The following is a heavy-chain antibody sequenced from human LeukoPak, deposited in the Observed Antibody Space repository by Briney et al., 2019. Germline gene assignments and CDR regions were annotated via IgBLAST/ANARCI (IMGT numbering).Heavy chain of an antibody. Sequence: ASVTVSCKASGGTFSSYAISWVRQAPGQGLEWMGWINPNSGGTNYAQKFQGWVTMTRDTSISTAYMELSRLRSDDTAVYYCARAGTVEMTPLDYWGQGTLVTVSS. CDR2: INPNSGGT. J-gene: IGHJ4*02. D-gene: IGHD5-24*01. CDR3: ARAGTVEMTPLDY. CDR1: GGTFSSYA. V-gene: IGHV1-2*04.